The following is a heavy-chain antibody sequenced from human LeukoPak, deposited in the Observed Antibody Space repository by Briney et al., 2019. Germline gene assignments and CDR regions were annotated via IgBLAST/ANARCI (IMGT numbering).Heavy chain of an antibody. CDR1: GGSFSGYY. V-gene: IGHV4-34*01. J-gene: IGHJ4*02. Sequence: SSETLSLTCAVYGGSFSGYYWSWIRQPPGKGLEWIGEINHSGSTNYNPSLKSRVTISVDTSKNQFSLKLSSVTAADTAVYYYARGGMRYYDSSGYYYGDYWGQGTLVTVSS. CDR2: INHSGST. CDR3: ARGGMRYYDSSGYYYGDY. D-gene: IGHD3-22*01.